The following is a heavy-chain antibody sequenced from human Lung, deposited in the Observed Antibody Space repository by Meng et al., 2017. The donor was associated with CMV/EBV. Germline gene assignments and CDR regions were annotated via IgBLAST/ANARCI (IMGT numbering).Heavy chain of an antibody. CDR3: ASLFCGPTTCYYVDW. D-gene: IGHD2-21*01. Sequence: GEXXKISCSASGFRFSTYSMSWVRQAPGEGLEWLASINRDGSEKDYVDSVKGRFTISRDNAKNSLYLVMNSLRAEDTAVYYCASLFCGPTTCYYVDWWGQGTLVTV. CDR1: GFRFSTYS. CDR2: INRDGSEK. J-gene: IGHJ4*02. V-gene: IGHV3-7*01.